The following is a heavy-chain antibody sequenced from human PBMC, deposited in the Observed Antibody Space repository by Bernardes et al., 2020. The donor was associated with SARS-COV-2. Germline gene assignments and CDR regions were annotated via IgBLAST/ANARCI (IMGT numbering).Heavy chain of an antibody. J-gene: IGHJ4*02. D-gene: IGHD6-19*01. CDR1: GGSISSYY. Sequence: SETLSLTCTVSGGSISSYYWGWIRQPPGKGLEWIGSVYYSGTTYGNPSLESRVTISIDTSKNQFSLKLSSMTAADTAVYYCVRHGLAVAGHNFDYWGQGTLVNVSS. CDR3: VRHGLAVAGHNFDY. V-gene: IGHV4-39*01. CDR2: VYYSGTT.